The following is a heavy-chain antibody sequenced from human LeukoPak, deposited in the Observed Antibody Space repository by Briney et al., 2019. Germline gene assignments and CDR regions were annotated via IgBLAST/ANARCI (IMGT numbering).Heavy chain of an antibody. CDR2: MDPNSGNT. CDR1: GYTFTNYD. Sequence: GASVKVSCKASGYTFTNYDINWVRQATGQGLEWMGWMDPNSGNTGYAQKFQGRVTMTSNTSISTTYMELSGLRSEDTAVYYCARGFSYRMDVWGQGTTVTVSS. J-gene: IGHJ6*02. CDR3: ARGFSYRMDV. V-gene: IGHV1-8*01.